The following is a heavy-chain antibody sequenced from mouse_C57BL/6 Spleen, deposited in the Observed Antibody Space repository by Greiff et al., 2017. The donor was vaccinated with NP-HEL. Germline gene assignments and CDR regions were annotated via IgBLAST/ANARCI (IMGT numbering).Heavy chain of an antibody. CDR3: ARHPSFYYYGSSYAMDY. CDR1: GFSLTSYG. Sequence: QVQLKESGPGLVAPSQSLSITCTVSGFSLTSYGVHWVRQPPGKGLEWLVVIWSDGSTTYNSALKSRLSISKDNSKSQVFLKMNSLPTDDTAMYYCARHPSFYYYGSSYAMDYWGQGTSVTVSS. V-gene: IGHV2-6-1*01. J-gene: IGHJ4*01. D-gene: IGHD1-1*01. CDR2: IWSDGST.